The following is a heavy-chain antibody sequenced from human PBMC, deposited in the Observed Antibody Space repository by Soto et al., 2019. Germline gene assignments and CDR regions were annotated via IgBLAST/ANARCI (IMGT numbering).Heavy chain of an antibody. CDR1: GYTFTSYA. CDR2: INAGNGNT. Sequence: QVQLVQSGAEEKKPGASVKVSCKASGYTFTSYAMHWVRQAPGQRLEWMGWINAGNGNTKYSQKFQGRVTITRDTSANTVYMELSSLRSEDTAVYYCARVSGWYFLDYWGQGTLVTVSS. CDR3: ARVSGWYFLDY. J-gene: IGHJ4*02. D-gene: IGHD6-19*01. V-gene: IGHV1-3*05.